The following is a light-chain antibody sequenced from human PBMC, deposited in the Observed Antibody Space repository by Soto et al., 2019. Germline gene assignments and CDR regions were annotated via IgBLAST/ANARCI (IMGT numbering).Light chain of an antibody. CDR2: EVS. V-gene: IGLV2-14*01. Sequence: QSVLTQPASVSGSPGQSITVSCVGTSSDIGDYNYVSWYQHLPGKAPQLIIFEVSNRPSGVPDRFSGSKSGTSASLAISGLQPGDEAEYYCAAWDDSLHGYVFGAGTKVTLL. CDR1: SSDIGDYNY. CDR3: AAWDDSLHGYV. J-gene: IGLJ1*01.